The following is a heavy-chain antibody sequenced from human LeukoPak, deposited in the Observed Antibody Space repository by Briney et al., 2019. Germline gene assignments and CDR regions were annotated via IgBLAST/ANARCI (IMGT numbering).Heavy chain of an antibody. CDR1: GGSISSYY. D-gene: IGHD1-26*01. V-gene: IGHV4-59*01. CDR2: IYYSGST. J-gene: IGHJ4*02. CDR3: ARSGYSGSYFDY. Sequence: SETLSLTCTVSGGSISSYYWSWIRQPPGKGLEWIGYIYYSGSTNYNPSLKGRVTISVDTSKNQFSLKLSSVTAADTAVYYCARSGYSGSYFDYWGQGTLVTVSS.